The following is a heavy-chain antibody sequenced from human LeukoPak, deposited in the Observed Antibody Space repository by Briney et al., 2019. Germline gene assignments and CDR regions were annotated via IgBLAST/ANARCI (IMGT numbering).Heavy chain of an antibody. CDR1: GGSVSSDSYN. J-gene: IGHJ3*02. V-gene: IGHV4-61*01. Sequence: SETLSLTCTVSGGSVSSDSYNWSWIRQPPGKGLEWIGYIYYSGSTNYNPSLKSRGTISVDTSKNQFSLKLRSVTAADTAVYYCARSPRIRITMIRGVPDAFDIWGQGTMVTVSS. CDR2: IYYSGST. D-gene: IGHD3-10*01. CDR3: ARSPRIRITMIRGVPDAFDI.